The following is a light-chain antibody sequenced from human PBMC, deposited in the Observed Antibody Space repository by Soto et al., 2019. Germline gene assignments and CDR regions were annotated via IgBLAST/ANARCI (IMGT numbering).Light chain of an antibody. J-gene: IGKJ1*01. V-gene: IGKV1-39*01. CDR2: AAS. CDR1: QSIASY. Sequence: IKMTQPPSSLSASGGDRVTITGRASQSIASYLNWYQQKPGKAPKLLIYAASSLQSGVPSRFSGSGSGTDFTLTISSLQPEDFATYYCQQSYSTPWTFGQGTKVEIK. CDR3: QQSYSTPWT.